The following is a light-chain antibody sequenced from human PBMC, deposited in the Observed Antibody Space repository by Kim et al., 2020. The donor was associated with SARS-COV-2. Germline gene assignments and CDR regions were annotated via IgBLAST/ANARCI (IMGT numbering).Light chain of an antibody. J-gene: IGKJ1*01. CDR1: QSISSW. CDR2: EAS. V-gene: IGKV1-5*01. CDR3: QQYNIYPWT. Sequence: ASVGDPVTITCRASQSISSWLAWYQQKPGKAPKLLIFEASTLESGVPSRFSGSGCGTQFTLTSSSLQPDDFATYYCQQYNIYPWTFGQGTKVDIK.